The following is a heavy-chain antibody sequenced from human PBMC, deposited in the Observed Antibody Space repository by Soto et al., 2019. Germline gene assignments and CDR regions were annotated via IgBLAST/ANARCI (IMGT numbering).Heavy chain of an antibody. D-gene: IGHD4-17*01. J-gene: IGHJ4*02. CDR1: GFTFSSYA. CDR2: ISHEGSNK. CDR3: AHDYGAYPFHH. V-gene: IGHV3-30*18. Sequence: QVQLVESGGGVVQPGRSLRLSCAASGFTFSSYAMHWVRQAPGKGLEWVAVISHEGSNKYYADSVKGRFTISRDNPKNTLDLPMNSLTRKDTPVSSCAHDYGAYPFHHWGEGTMDTVSS.